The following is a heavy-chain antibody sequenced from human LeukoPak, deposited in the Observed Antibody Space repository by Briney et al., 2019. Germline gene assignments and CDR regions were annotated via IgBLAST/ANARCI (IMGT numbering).Heavy chain of an antibody. Sequence: PGGSLRLSCVASGFIFSKNAMNWVRQAPGKGLEWLSHTDADGWKTYYADSVSGRFTMSRDNAKNSLYLQMNSLRDEDTAVYYCAIYGSGSHYKDPFDYWGPGTQVTVSS. J-gene: IGHJ4*02. CDR3: AIYGSGSHYKDPFDY. CDR2: TDADGWKT. CDR1: GFIFSKNA. D-gene: IGHD3-10*01. V-gene: IGHV3-48*02.